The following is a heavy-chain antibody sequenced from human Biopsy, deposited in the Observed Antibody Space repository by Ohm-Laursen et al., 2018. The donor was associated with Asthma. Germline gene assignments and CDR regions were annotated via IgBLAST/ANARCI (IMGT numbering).Heavy chain of an antibody. CDR3: ARGQKSPGDRWFDP. J-gene: IGHJ5*02. D-gene: IGHD7-27*01. CDR2: INPSGGST. Sequence: ASVKVSCKASGYTLTSYYMHWVRQAPGQGLEWMGIINPSGGSTTYAQKFQGRVTMTSDTSISTAYMELSRLRSDDTALYYCARGQKSPGDRWFDPWGQGTLVTVSS. V-gene: IGHV1-46*01. CDR1: GYTLTSYY.